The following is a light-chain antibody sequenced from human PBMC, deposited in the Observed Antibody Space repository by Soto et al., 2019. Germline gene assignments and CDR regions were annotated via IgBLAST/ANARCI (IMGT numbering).Light chain of an antibody. CDR3: QQYNKWPLFT. CDR1: QTVGTN. J-gene: IGKJ3*01. Sequence: EVVLTQSAATLSVAPGERDTLSCRASQTVGTNLAWYQQRPGQAPRLLIYGASTRATGIPARFSGSGSGSEFTLTISSLQVDDFAVYYCQQYNKWPLFTCGPRTRVDTK. V-gene: IGKV3-15*01. CDR2: GAS.